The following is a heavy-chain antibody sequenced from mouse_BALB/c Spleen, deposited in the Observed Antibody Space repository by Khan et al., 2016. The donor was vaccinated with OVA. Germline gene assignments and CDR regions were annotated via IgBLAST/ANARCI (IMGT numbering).Heavy chain of an antibody. CDR2: IDPANGNT. Sequence: VQLQQFGAELVKPGASVKLSCTASGFNIKDTYMHWVKQRPEQGLEWIGTIDPANGNTKYDPKFQGKATITTDTSSNTAYLQLSSLTSEDTAVYYCATLGVYAMDYWGQGTSVTVSS. CDR1: GFNIKDTY. J-gene: IGHJ4*01. CDR3: ATLGVYAMDY. V-gene: IGHV14-3*02.